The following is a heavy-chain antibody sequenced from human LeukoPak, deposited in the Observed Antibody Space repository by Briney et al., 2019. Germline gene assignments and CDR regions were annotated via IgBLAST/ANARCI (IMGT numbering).Heavy chain of an antibody. CDR1: GRSISSSSYY. D-gene: IGHD3-10*01. V-gene: IGHV4-39*01. J-gene: IGHJ6*03. Sequence: SETLSLTCTVSGRSISSSSYYWGWLRQPPGRGLEWFVSIYYSGNTYYNPSLQSRVTISVDTSTNQFSLPLSSVTAAETAVYYCARRGGSGNYLLYYYYMDVWGKGTTVTASS. CDR3: ARRGGSGNYLLYYYYMDV. CDR2: IYYSGNT.